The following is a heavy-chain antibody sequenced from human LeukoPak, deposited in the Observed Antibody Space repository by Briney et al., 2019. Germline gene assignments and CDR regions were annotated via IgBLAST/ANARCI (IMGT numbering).Heavy chain of an antibody. CDR2: INHSGST. V-gene: IGHV4-34*01. J-gene: IGHJ6*02. CDR1: GGSFSGYY. Sequence: SETLSLTCAVYGGSFSGYYWSWIRQPPGKGLEWIGEINHSGSTNYNPSLRSRVTISVDTSENQFSLKLSSVTAADTAVYYCARVGMDVWGQGTTVTVSS. CDR3: ARVGMDV.